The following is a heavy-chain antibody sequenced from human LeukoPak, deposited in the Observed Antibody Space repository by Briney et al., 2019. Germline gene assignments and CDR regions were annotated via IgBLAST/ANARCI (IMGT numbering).Heavy chain of an antibody. V-gene: IGHV1-69*05. CDR1: GGTFSSYA. Sequence: SVKVSCKASGGTFSSYAISWVRQAPGQGLEWMGRIIPIFGTANYAQKFQGRVTITTDESTSTAYMELSSLRSEDTAVYYCVRDPRDTAMVVDAFDIWGQGPMVTVSS. D-gene: IGHD5-18*01. CDR2: IIPIFGTA. J-gene: IGHJ3*02. CDR3: VRDPRDTAMVVDAFDI.